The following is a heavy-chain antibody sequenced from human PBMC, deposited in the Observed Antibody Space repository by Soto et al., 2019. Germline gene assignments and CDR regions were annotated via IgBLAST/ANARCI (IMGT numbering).Heavy chain of an antibody. CDR2: IGPSDSYT. CDR3: ARRTIAASLSDYYYYGMDV. D-gene: IGHD6-6*01. J-gene: IGHJ6*02. V-gene: IGHV5-10-1*01. Sequence: LRESLKISCKGSGYSFTSYWISWVRQMPGKGLEWMGRIGPSDSYTNYSPSFQGHVTISADKSISTAYLQWSSLKASDTAMYYCARRTIAASLSDYYYYGMDVWGQGTTVTVSS. CDR1: GYSFTSYW.